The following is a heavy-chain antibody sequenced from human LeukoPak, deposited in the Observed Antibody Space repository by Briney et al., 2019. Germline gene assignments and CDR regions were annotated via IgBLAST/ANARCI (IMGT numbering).Heavy chain of an antibody. Sequence: ASVTVSCKASGYTFTSYAMNWVRQAPGQGLEWMGWINTNTGNPTYAQGFTGRFVFSLDTSVSTAYLQISSLKAEDTAVYYCARDSIARYCTNGVCPKNYWGQGTLVTVSS. J-gene: IGHJ4*02. D-gene: IGHD2-8*01. V-gene: IGHV7-4-1*02. CDR1: GYTFTSYA. CDR3: ARDSIARYCTNGVCPKNY. CDR2: INTNTGNP.